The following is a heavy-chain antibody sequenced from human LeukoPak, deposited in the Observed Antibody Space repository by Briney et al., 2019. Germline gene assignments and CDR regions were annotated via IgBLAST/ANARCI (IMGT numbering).Heavy chain of an antibody. J-gene: IGHJ4*02. D-gene: IGHD3-10*01. CDR2: INHSGST. Sequence: SETLSLTCAVYGGSFSGYYRSWIRQPPGKGLEWIGEINHSGSTNYNPSLKSRVTISVDTSKNQFSLKLNSVTAADTAVYYCARGLSPRINMVRGVRPPFRGVFDYWGQGTLVTVSS. V-gene: IGHV4-34*01. CDR3: ARGLSPRINMVRGVRPPFRGVFDY. CDR1: GGSFSGYY.